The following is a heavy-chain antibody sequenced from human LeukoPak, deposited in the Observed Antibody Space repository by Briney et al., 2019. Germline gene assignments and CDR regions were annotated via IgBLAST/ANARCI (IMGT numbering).Heavy chain of an antibody. V-gene: IGHV1-3*01. CDR3: ARDPSSGYDWSYYYYMDV. CDR2: INAGNGNT. D-gene: IGHD5-12*01. CDR1: GYTFTSYA. J-gene: IGHJ6*03. Sequence: ASVKVSCKASGYTFTSYAMHWVRQAPGQRLEWMGWINAGNGNTKYSQKFQGRVTITRDTSASTAYMELSSLRSEDTAVYYCARDPSSGYDWSYYYYMDVWGKGTTVTVSS.